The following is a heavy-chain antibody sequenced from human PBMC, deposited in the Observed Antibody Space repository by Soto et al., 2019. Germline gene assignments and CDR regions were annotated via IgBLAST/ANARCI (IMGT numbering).Heavy chain of an antibody. Sequence: ASVKVSCKPSGYTFTNYGISWVRQAPGQGLEWMGWISGYNGNTNYAQKVQGRVTMTTDPSTRTAYMELRSLRSDDTAVYYCARDNCERSGYFDYWGQGTRVTVSS. CDR1: GYTFTNYG. CDR3: ARDNCERSGYFDY. CDR2: ISGYNGNT. V-gene: IGHV1-18*04. D-gene: IGHD3-22*01. J-gene: IGHJ4*02.